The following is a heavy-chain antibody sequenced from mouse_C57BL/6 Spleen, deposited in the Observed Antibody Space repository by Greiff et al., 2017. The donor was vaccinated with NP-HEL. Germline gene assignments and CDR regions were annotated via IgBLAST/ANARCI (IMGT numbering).Heavy chain of an antibody. J-gene: IGHJ3*01. CDR3: AKGIYYDYSWFAY. CDR1: GYTFTSYW. V-gene: IGHV1-64*01. Sequence: QVQLQQPGAELVKPGASVKLSCKASGYTFTSYWMHWVKRRPGQGLEWIGMIHPNSGSTNYNEKFKSKATLTVDKSSSTAYMQLSSLTSEDSAVYYCAKGIYYDYSWFAYWGQGTLVTVSA. D-gene: IGHD2-4*01. CDR2: IHPNSGST.